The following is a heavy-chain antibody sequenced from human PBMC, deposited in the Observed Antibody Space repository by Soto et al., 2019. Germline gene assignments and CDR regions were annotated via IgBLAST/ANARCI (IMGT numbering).Heavy chain of an antibody. D-gene: IGHD3-3*01. V-gene: IGHV3-21*01. CDR2: ISSSSSYI. CDR3: ARENDPPEVSSIFGVGLYYYYYYMDV. Sequence: EVQLVESGGGLVKPGGSLRLSCAASGFTFSSYSMNWVRQAPGKGLEWVSSISSSSSYIYYADSVKGRFTISRDNAKNSLYLQMNSLRAEDTAVYYCARENDPPEVSSIFGVGLYYYYYYMDVWGKGTTVTVSS. CDR1: GFTFSSYS. J-gene: IGHJ6*03.